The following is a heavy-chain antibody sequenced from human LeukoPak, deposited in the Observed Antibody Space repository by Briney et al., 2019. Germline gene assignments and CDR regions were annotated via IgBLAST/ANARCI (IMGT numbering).Heavy chain of an antibody. CDR1: GFTVSSNY. J-gene: IGHJ4*02. V-gene: IGHV3-53*05. D-gene: IGHD2-21*02. Sequence: GGSLRLSCAASGFTVSSNYMSWVRQAPGKGLEWVSVIYSGGSTYYADSVKGRFTISRDNSKNTLYLQMNSLRAEDTAVYYCARELCGGDCYTDYWGQGTLVTVSS. CDR3: ARELCGGDCYTDY. CDR2: IYSGGST.